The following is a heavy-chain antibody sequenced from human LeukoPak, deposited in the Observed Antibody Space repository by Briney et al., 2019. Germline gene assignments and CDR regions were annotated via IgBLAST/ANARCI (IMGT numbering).Heavy chain of an antibody. CDR3: ARARTGSYYSPFEY. Sequence: GTSLRLSCTASGFTFSAYALHWARHAPGNGLEWVAVISHDESNYYYAASVKGRFSISRDDSKNTLVLQMNSLTTEDAGVYYCARARTGSYYSPFEYWGPGTLVTVSS. V-gene: IGHV3-30*04. CDR1: GFTFSAYA. CDR2: ISHDESNY. D-gene: IGHD1-26*01. J-gene: IGHJ1*01.